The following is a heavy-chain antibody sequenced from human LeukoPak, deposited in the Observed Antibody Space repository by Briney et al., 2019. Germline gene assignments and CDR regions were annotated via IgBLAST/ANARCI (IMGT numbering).Heavy chain of an antibody. CDR3: ARVGSWFGELSADC. CDR2: IYTGGTT. D-gene: IGHD3-10*01. CDR1: GFTFSNAW. Sequence: AGGSLRLSCAASGFTFSNAWMSWVRQAPGKGLEWVSVIYTGGTTYYANSVKGRFTISRDNSKNTLYLQMNSLRAEDTAVYYCARVGSWFGELSADCWGQGTLVTVSS. J-gene: IGHJ4*02. V-gene: IGHV3-66*01.